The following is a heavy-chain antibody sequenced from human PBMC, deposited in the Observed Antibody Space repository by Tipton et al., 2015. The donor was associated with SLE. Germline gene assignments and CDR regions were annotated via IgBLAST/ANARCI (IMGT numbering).Heavy chain of an antibody. V-gene: IGHV4-34*01. CDR2: VFRGGST. D-gene: IGHD2-2*01. Sequence: TLSLTCSVYGDSLSGQYWSWIRQPPGKGLEWIGEVFRGGSTNYSPSLENRVTITVDMSKNQFSLRLISVTAADTAVYYCARGCSSSTCEPFYFFGMDVWGQGTTVTVSS. CDR3: ARGCSSSTCEPFYFFGMDV. J-gene: IGHJ6*02. CDR1: GDSLSGQY.